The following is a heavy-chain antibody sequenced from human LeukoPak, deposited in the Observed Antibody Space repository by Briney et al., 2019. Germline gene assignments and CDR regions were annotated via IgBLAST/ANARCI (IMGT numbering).Heavy chain of an antibody. CDR1: GFTFSSYV. CDR3: ARDGPRITVTEHFDY. D-gene: IGHD6-19*01. J-gene: IGHJ4*02. Sequence: GGSLRLSCAASGFTFSSYVMHWVRQAPGKGLEWVAVISSDGSNEYYADSVKGRFTIFRDNSRNTLYLQMNSLRVEDTAMFYCARDGPRITVTEHFDYWGPGTLVTVSS. CDR2: ISSDGSNE. V-gene: IGHV3-30-3*01.